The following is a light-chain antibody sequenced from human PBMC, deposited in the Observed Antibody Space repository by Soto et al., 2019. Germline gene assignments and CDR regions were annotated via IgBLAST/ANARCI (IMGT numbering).Light chain of an antibody. Sequence: DIQMTQSPSTLSASVGDRVTITCRASQSISSWLAWYQQKPGKAPKLLIYDASSLESGVPSRFSGSGSGTEFTLTISSLQPDDFATYYCQQDNSPLTFGGGTKVELK. CDR2: DAS. CDR1: QSISSW. J-gene: IGKJ4*01. CDR3: QQDNSPLT. V-gene: IGKV1-5*01.